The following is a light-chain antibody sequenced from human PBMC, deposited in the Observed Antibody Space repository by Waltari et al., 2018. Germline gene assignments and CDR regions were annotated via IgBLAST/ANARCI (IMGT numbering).Light chain of an antibody. CDR3: NSYTGSSSWV. CDR2: DVR. CDR1: SSDVGLYNY. V-gene: IGLV2-14*01. J-gene: IGLJ3*02. Sequence: QSALTQPASVSGSPGQSITISCYGTSSDVGLYNYVSWYQQHPGKAPKPMLYDVRQRPSGVSDRFSGSNSGNTASLTISGLQAEDEADYYCNSYTGSSSWVFGGGTKVTV.